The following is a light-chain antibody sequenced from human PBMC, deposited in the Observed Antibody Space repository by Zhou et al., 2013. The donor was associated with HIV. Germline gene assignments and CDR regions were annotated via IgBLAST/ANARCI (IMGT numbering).Light chain of an antibody. V-gene: IGKV1-5*03. CDR1: QSISSW. CDR3: QQYNSYSIT. J-gene: IGKJ5*01. Sequence: DIQMTQSPSTLSASVGDRVTITCRASQSISSWLAWYQQKPGKAPKVLINKASTLESGVPSRFSGSGSGTEFTLTISSLQPDDFATYYCQQYNSYSITFGQGTRLEIK. CDR2: KAS.